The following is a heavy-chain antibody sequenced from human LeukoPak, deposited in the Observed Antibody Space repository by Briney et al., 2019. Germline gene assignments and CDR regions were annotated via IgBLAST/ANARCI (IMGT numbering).Heavy chain of an antibody. CDR1: GGSISSHY. CDR3: ARINSGWYFDY. J-gene: IGHJ4*02. D-gene: IGHD6-19*01. Sequence: PSETLSLTCIVSGGSISSHYWTWIRRPPGKGLEYIGYIYYSGNTNYNPSLKSRVTISVDRSKNQFSLKLTSVTAEDTAVYYCARINSGWYFDYWGQGTLVTVSS. CDR2: IYYSGNT. V-gene: IGHV4-59*11.